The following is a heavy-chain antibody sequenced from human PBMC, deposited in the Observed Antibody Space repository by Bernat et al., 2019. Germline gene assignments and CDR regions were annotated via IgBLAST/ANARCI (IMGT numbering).Heavy chain of an antibody. Sequence: QVQPQESGPGLVKPSQTLSLTRTVSGGSISSGGYYWSWIRQHPGKGLEWIGYIYYSGSTYYNPYLKSRVTISVDTSKNQFSLKLSSVTAADTAVYYCAGVPSGGDYVGYWYIDLWGRGTLVTVSS. CDR1: GGSISSGGYY. D-gene: IGHD3-10*02. V-gene: IGHV4-31*03. CDR2: IYYSGST. CDR3: AGVPSGGDYVGYWYIDL. J-gene: IGHJ2*01.